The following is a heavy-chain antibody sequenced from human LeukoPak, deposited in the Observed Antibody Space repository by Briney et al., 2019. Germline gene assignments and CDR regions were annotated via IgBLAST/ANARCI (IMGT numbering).Heavy chain of an antibody. Sequence: GGSLRLSCAASGLTFSSYSMNWVRQAPGKGLEWVSSISSSSSYIYYADSVKGRFTISRDNAKNSLYLQMNSLRAEDTAVYYCAREGYCSSTSCYPEPDAFDIWGQGTMVTVSS. D-gene: IGHD2-2*01. CDR2: ISSSSSYI. J-gene: IGHJ3*02. CDR3: AREGYCSSTSCYPEPDAFDI. V-gene: IGHV3-21*01. CDR1: GLTFSSYS.